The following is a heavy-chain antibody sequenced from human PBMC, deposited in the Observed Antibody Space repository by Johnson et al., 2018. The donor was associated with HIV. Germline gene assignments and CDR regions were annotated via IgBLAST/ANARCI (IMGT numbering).Heavy chain of an antibody. CDR3: ARGTIIMFRGVIGFDI. V-gene: IGHV3-53*01. CDR2: IYDGGRT. J-gene: IGHJ3*02. CDR1: GFTVSTYH. Sequence: VQLVESGGGLIQPGESLRLSCAASGFTVSTYHMSWVRQAPGKGLEWVSVIYDGGRTYYGDSVKGRFSISGDTSKNTLHLEMNSLSAEDTAMYYCARGTIIMFRGVIGFDIWGQGTMVTVSS. D-gene: IGHD3-10*01.